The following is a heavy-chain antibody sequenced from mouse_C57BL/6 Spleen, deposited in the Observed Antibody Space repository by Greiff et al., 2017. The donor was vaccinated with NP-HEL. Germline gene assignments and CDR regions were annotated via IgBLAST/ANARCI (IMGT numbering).Heavy chain of an antibody. V-gene: IGHV2-9-1*01. J-gene: IGHJ2*01. D-gene: IGHD3-2*02. CDR3: ARKTAQAKEYYFDY. Sequence: VKLMESGPGLVAPSQSLSITCTVSGFSLTSYAISWVRQPPGKGLEWLGVIWTGGGTNYNSALKSRLSISKDNSKSQVFLKMNSLQTDDTARYYCARKTAQAKEYYFDYWGQGTTLTVSS. CDR2: IWTGGGT. CDR1: GFSLTSYA.